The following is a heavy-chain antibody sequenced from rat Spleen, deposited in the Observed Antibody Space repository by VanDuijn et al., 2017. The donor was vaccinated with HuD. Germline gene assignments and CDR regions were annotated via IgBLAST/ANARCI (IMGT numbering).Heavy chain of an antibody. D-gene: IGHD1-2*01. CDR2: ITNTGGST. CDR1: GFTFSNYD. J-gene: IGHJ4*01. V-gene: IGHV5-31*01. CDR3: GKDMNYYSTYPFYVMGA. Sequence: EVQLVESDGGLVQPGRSLKLSCAASGFTFSNYDMTWIRQAPGKGLEWVASITNTGGSTYYPDSVKGRFTISRDNAENTVYLQMHSLRSEDTATYYCGKDMNYYSTYPFYVMGAWGQGASVTVSS.